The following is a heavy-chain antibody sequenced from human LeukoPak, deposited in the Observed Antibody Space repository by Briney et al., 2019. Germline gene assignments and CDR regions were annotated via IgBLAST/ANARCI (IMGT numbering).Heavy chain of an antibody. Sequence: PSETLSLTCTVSGGSISSYYWSWIRQPPGKGLEWIGYIYYSGSTIYNPSLKSRVTISVDTSKDQFSLKLSSVTAADTAVYYCARDPGLWPRYYGMDVWGQGTTVTVSS. CDR1: GGSISSYY. J-gene: IGHJ6*02. CDR3: ARDPGLWPRYYGMDV. V-gene: IGHV4-59*01. D-gene: IGHD4/OR15-4a*01. CDR2: IYYSGST.